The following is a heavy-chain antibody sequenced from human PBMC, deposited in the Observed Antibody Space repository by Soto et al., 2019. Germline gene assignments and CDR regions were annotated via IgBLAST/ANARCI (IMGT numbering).Heavy chain of an antibody. CDR1: GGTFSSYA. D-gene: IGHD3-3*01. V-gene: IGHV1-69*01. CDR2: IIPIFGTA. CDR3: ARDRVSDFWSGYYPYYYYGMDV. J-gene: IGHJ6*02. Sequence: QVQLVQSGAEVKKPGSSVKVSCKASGGTFSSYAISWVRQAPGQGLEWMGGIIPIFGTANYAQKFQGRVTITAEESTSTAYMELSSLRSEDTAVYYCARDRVSDFWSGYYPYYYYGMDVWGQGTTVTVSS.